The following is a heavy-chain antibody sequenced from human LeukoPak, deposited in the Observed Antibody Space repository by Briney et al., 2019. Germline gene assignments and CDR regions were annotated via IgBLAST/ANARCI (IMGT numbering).Heavy chain of an antibody. CDR3: ATGYGDFRVEGRYFYS. CDR2: IHYSGTT. Sequence: SSETLSLTCTVSDGSITNYDWSWVRQPPGKGLEFIGHIHYSGTTNYNPSLRSRVTISIDTSKKHFFLKLKSVTAADTAVYYCATGYGDFRVEGRYFYSWGQGTLVTVSS. CDR1: DGSITNYD. D-gene: IGHD4-17*01. V-gene: IGHV4-59*01. J-gene: IGHJ4*02.